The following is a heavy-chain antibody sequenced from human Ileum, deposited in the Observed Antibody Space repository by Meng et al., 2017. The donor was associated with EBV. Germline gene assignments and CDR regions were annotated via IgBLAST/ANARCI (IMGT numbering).Heavy chain of an antibody. CDR1: GATSTSYA. V-gene: IGHV1-69*01. CDR2: IVPIFGTG. D-gene: IGHD3-10*01. J-gene: IGHJ4*02. Sequence: QGELGHAGGEVQKSGSSGKVSCEASGATSTSYAITWVRQAPGQGLEWMGGIVPIFGTGTSAQKFQDRLTITADASTSTAYMELRGLRSEDTAVYYCAISSKSGPSYYFDYWGQGTLVTVSS. CDR3: AISSKSGPSYYFDY.